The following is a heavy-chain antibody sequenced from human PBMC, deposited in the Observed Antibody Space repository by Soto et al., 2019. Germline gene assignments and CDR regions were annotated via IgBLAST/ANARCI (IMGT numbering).Heavy chain of an antibody. CDR3: ARDYCSSTSCIYYSNYENYFDY. D-gene: IGHD2-2*01. V-gene: IGHV3-30-3*01. CDR2: ISYDGSNK. CDR1: GFTFSSYA. J-gene: IGHJ4*02. Sequence: GGSLRLSCAASGFTFSSYAMHWVRQAPGKGLEWVAVISYDGSNKYYADSVKGRFTISRDNSKNTLYLQMNSLRAEDTAVYYCARDYCSSTSCIYYSNYENYFDYWGQGTLVTVSS.